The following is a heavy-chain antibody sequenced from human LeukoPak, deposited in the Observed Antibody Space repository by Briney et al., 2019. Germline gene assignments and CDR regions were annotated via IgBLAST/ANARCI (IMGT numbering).Heavy chain of an antibody. J-gene: IGHJ4*02. Sequence: GGSLRLSCAASGFTVSSNYMSWVGQAPGKGLEWVSLIYSSGSTYYADSVKGRFTISRDNSKNTLFLQMNSLTAEDTAMYYCTRTFLSGDGYKVGYFDYWGQGTLVTVSS. CDR2: IYSSGST. V-gene: IGHV3-53*01. CDR3: TRTFLSGDGYKVGYFDY. CDR1: GFTVSSNY. D-gene: IGHD5-24*01.